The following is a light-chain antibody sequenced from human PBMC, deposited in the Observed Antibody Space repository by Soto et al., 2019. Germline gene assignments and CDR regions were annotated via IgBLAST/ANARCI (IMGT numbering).Light chain of an antibody. CDR3: QQANSYPWT. Sequence: DIQMTQSPSSVSASVGDSVTITCRASQGVSDWVAWYQQKPGEAPKLLIYGSSSLLSGVPSRFSGTGSGTDFTLTISSLQPEDFATYYCQQANSYPWTFGQGTKVEIE. V-gene: IGKV1-12*01. CDR1: QGVSDW. CDR2: GSS. J-gene: IGKJ1*01.